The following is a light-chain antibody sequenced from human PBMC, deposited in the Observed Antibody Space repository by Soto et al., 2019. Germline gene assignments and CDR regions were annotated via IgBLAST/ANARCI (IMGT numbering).Light chain of an antibody. J-gene: IGLJ2*01. CDR3: AAWDDSLNGVV. CDR1: SSNIGSNT. V-gene: IGLV1-44*01. CDR2: SNN. Sequence: QSVLTQPPSASGTPGQRVTISCSGSSSNIGSNTVNWYQQLPGTAPKLLIYSNNQRPSGVPDRFSGSKSGTSASLAISGLQSEDEAEYYGAAWDDSLNGVVFGGGTKFTVL.